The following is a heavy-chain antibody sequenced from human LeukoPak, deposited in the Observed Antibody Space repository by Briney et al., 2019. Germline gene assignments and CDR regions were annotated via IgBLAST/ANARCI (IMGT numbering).Heavy chain of an antibody. CDR3: ARGSGWYYY. Sequence: SETLSLTCTVSGGSISSYYWSWIRQPPGKGLEWIGYMYYSGSTNYNPSLKSRLTISVDTSKNQFSLKLSSVTAADTAVYYCARGSGWYYYWGQGTLVTVSS. CDR1: GGSISSYY. D-gene: IGHD6-19*01. J-gene: IGHJ4*02. CDR2: MYYSGST. V-gene: IGHV4-59*01.